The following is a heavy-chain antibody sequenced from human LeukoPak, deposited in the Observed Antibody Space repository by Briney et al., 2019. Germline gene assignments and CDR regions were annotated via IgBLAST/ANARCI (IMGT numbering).Heavy chain of an antibody. V-gene: IGHV3-30*04. CDR1: GFTFSSYA. CDR3: ARVDTAMAFDY. J-gene: IGHJ4*02. D-gene: IGHD5-18*01. CDR2: ISYDGSNK. Sequence: GGSLRLSCAASGFTFSSYAMHWARQAPGKGLEWVAVISYDGSNKYYADSVKGRFTISRDNSKNTLYLQMNSLRAEDTAVYYCARVDTAMAFDYWGQGTLVTVSS.